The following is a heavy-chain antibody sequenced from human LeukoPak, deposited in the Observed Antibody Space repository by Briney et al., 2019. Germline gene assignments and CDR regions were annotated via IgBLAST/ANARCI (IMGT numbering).Heavy chain of an antibody. V-gene: IGHV4-4*07. D-gene: IGHD5-18*01. CDR1: GGSISSYY. CDR2: IYTSGST. Sequence: SETLSLTCTVSGGSISSYYWSWIRQPAGKGLEWIGRIYTSGSTNYNPSLKSRVTMSVDTFKNQFSLKLSSVTAADTAVYYCARDVDTAMVKVYNWFDPWGQGTLVTVSS. CDR3: ARDVDTAMVKVYNWFDP. J-gene: IGHJ5*02.